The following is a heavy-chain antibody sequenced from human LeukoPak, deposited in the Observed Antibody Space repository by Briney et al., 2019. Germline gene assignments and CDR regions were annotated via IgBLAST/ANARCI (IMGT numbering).Heavy chain of an antibody. CDR2: ISSSSYI. D-gene: IGHD3-22*01. CDR3: ASTYSSGPIYYYYMDV. Sequence: GGSLRLSCAASGFTFSSYSMNWVRQAPGKGLEWVSSISSSSYIYYADSVKGRFTISRDNAKNSLYLQMNSLRAEDTAVYYCASTYSSGPIYYYYMDVWGKGTRSPSP. J-gene: IGHJ6*03. V-gene: IGHV3-21*01. CDR1: GFTFSSYS.